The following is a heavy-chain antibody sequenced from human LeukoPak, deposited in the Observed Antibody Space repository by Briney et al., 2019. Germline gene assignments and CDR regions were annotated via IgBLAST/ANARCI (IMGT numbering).Heavy chain of an antibody. Sequence: PSETLSLTCAVYGGSFSGYYWSWIRQPPGKGLEWIGEINHSGSTNYNPSLKSRVTISVDTSKNQFSLKLSSVTAADTAVYYCARDTQVVYYAFDIWGQGTMVTVSS. CDR2: INHSGST. CDR3: ARDTQVVYYAFDI. V-gene: IGHV4-34*01. CDR1: GGSFSGYY. J-gene: IGHJ3*02. D-gene: IGHD5-18*01.